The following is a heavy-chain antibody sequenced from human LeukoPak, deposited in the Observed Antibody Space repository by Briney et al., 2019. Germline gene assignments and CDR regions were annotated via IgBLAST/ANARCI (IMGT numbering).Heavy chain of an antibody. Sequence: PSETPSLTCTVSGGSISSYYWSWIRQPAGKGLEWIGRIYTSGSTNYNPSLKSRVTMSVDTSKNQFSLKLSSVTAADTAVYYCARDFTGYSSGLNWFDPWGQGTLVTVSS. CDR1: GGSISSYY. CDR2: IYTSGST. CDR3: ARDFTGYSSGLNWFDP. J-gene: IGHJ5*02. D-gene: IGHD6-19*01. V-gene: IGHV4-4*07.